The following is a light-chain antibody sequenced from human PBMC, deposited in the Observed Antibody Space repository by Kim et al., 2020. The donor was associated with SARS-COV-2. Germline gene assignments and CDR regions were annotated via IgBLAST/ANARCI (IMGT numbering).Light chain of an antibody. V-gene: IGKV3-15*01. J-gene: IGKJ4*01. CDR3: QQYNDRPLLT. Sequence: IMMTQSPATLSVSPGERVTLSCSASQSVSNNLAWYQQRPGQAPRLLIYGASTRATDISPRFSGSGSGTEVTITIRSLQSEDLAVYYCQQYNDRPLLTFGGGTKVDIK. CDR2: GAS. CDR1: QSVSNN.